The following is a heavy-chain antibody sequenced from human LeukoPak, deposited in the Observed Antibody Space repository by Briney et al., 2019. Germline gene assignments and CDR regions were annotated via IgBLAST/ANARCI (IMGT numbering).Heavy chain of an antibody. V-gene: IGHV4-39*01. CDR3: ARQSTIAAARIDP. D-gene: IGHD6-25*01. J-gene: IGHJ5*02. CDR2: IYYSGSA. CDR1: GGSIRSSYYY. Sequence: SETLSLTCTVSGGSIRSSYYYWGWIRQPPGRGLEWIGNIYYSGSAYYSPSLKSRVTVSVDTSKNQFSLKLNSVTAADTALYYCARQSTIAAARIDPWGQGTLVTVSS.